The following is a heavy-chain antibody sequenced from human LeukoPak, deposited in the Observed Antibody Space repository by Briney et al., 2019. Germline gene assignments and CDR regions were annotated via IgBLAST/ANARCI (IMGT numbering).Heavy chain of an antibody. D-gene: IGHD3-22*01. CDR3: ARGSGYDSSGYYSPLSY. CDR2: IYHSGST. J-gene: IGHJ4*02. CDR1: GGSISSGGYS. V-gene: IGHV4-30-2*01. Sequence: KASQTLSLTCAVSGGSISSGGYSWSWIRQPPGKGLEWIGYIYHSGSTYYNPSLKSRVTISVDRSKNQFSLKLSSVTAADTAVYYCARGSGYDSSGYYSPLSYWGQGTLVTVSS.